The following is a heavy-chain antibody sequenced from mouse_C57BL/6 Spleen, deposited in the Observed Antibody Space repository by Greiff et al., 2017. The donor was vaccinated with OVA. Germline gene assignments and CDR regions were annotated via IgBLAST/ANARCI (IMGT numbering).Heavy chain of an antibody. J-gene: IGHJ2*01. CDR3: ANDMRYGYGSLDD. Sequence: QVQLQQSGPELVKPGASVKISCKASGYAFSSSWMNWVKQRPGKGLEWIGRIYPGDGDTNYNGKFKGKATLTADKSSSPAYMQLSSLTSEDSAVYYCANDMRYGYGSLDDWGKGTTLTVSS. CDR1: GYAFSSSW. D-gene: IGHD2-14*01. CDR2: IYPGDGDT. V-gene: IGHV1-82*01.